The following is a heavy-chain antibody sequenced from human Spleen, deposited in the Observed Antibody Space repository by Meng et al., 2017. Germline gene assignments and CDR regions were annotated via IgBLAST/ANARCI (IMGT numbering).Heavy chain of an antibody. J-gene: IGHJ6*02. CDR3: ARGGKHDYVWENSRGYYYNSMDV. CDR2: TNPNSGDT. D-gene: IGHD3-16*02. V-gene: IGHV1-8*03. Sequence: ASAKVFCKASAYTLASYYINWLRHAAGQGLEWMGWTNPNSGDTDYAQKFQGRVTITRNNSISTFFMELSNLRSEDMAVYYCARGGKHDYVWENSRGYYYNSMDVWGQGTTVTVSS. CDR1: AYTLASYY.